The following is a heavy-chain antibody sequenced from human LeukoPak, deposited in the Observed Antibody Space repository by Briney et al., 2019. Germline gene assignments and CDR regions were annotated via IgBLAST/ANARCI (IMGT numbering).Heavy chain of an antibody. D-gene: IGHD3-22*01. V-gene: IGHV3-30*19. Sequence: GGSLRLSCAASGFTFSSYAMHWVRQAPGKGLEWVSFISSDGSQKYYADSVKGRFTISRDNSKNTLYLQLNSLRVEDTAVYYCAREHGRSGYFDYWGQGTLVTVSS. CDR3: AREHGRSGYFDY. CDR2: ISSDGSQK. CDR1: GFTFSSYA. J-gene: IGHJ4*02.